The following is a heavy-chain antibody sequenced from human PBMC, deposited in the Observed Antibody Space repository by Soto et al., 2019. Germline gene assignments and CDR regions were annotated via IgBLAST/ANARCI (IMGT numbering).Heavy chain of an antibody. V-gene: IGHV4-59*08. Sequence: SETLSLTCTVSGGSISSYYWSWIRQPPGKGLEWIGYIYNSGSTVYNPSLKSRLTISLDTSKNQVSLKLSSVTAADTAVYYCTRPNQGEYTFDIWGQGTMVTVSS. CDR3: TRPNQGEYTFDI. D-gene: IGHD5-12*01. CDR2: IYNSGST. J-gene: IGHJ3*02. CDR1: GGSISSYY.